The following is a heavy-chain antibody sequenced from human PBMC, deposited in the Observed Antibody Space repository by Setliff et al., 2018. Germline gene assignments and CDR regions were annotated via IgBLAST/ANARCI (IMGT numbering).Heavy chain of an antibody. CDR1: GGSISTTNYF. CDR3: RFWSGYYKNDY. Sequence: PSETLSLTCTVSGGSISTTNYFWGWIRQPPGGGLEWIGILYYTGATYYNPSLKSRVTISVDTSKNQFSLKLSSVTAADTAVYYCRFWSGYYKNDYWGQGTLVTVSS. J-gene: IGHJ4*02. CDR2: LYYTGAT. D-gene: IGHD3-3*01. V-gene: IGHV4-39*07.